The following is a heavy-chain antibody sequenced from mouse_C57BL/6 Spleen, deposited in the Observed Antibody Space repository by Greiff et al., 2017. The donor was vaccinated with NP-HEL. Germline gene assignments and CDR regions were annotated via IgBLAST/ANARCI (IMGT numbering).Heavy chain of an antibody. CDR1: GYTFTSYW. V-gene: IGHV1-53*01. D-gene: IGHD2-3*01. J-gene: IGHJ1*03. CDR3: ARWMGMRGYFDV. CDR2: INPSNGGT. Sequence: QVQLQQSGTELVKPGASVKLSCKASGYTFTSYWMHWVKQRPGQGLEWIGNINPSNGGTNYNEKFKSKATLTVDKSSSTAYMQLSSLTSEDSAVYYCARWMGMRGYFDVWGTGTTVTVSS.